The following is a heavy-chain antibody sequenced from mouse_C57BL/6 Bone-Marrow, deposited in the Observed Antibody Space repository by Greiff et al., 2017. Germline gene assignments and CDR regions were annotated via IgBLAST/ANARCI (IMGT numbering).Heavy chain of an antibody. CDR3: ARHYYYGRSYDYAMDY. CDR1: GYTFTEYT. CDR2: FYPGSGSI. Sequence: QVQLQQSGAELVKPGASVKLSCKASGYTFTEYTIHWVNQRSGQGLEWIGWFYPGSGSIKYNEKFKDKATLTADKSSSTVYMELSRLTSEDSAVYFCARHYYYGRSYDYAMDYWGQGTSVTVSS. J-gene: IGHJ4*01. D-gene: IGHD1-1*01. V-gene: IGHV1-62-2*01.